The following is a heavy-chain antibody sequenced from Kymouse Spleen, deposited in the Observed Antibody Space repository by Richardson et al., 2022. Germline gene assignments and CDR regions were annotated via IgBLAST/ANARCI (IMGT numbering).Heavy chain of an antibody. V-gene: IGHV3-9*01. CDR3: AKDRATGTTNYYYYGMDV. J-gene: IGHJ6*02. D-gene: IGHD1-7*01. Sequence: EVQLVESGGGLVQPGRSLRLSCAASGFTFDDYAMHWVRQAPGKGLEWVSGISWNSGSIGYADSVKGRFTISRDNAKNSLYLQMNSLRAEDTALYYCAKDRATGTTNYYYYGMDVWGQGTTVTVSS. CDR2: ISWNSGSI. CDR1: GFTFDDYA.